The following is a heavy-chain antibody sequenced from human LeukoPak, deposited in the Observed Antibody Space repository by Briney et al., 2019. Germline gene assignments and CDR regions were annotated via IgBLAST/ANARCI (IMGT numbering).Heavy chain of an antibody. V-gene: IGHV3-30-3*01. J-gene: IGHJ4*02. CDR3: AKDRAIAAAGYYFDF. CDR2: ISVDGRDT. CDR1: GFTFSNYP. Sequence: GGSLRLSCAASGFTFSNYPMHWVRQAPGKGLEWVAVISVDGRDTHYADSVKGRFTISRDNSKSTLYLQMNSVRVEDPAIYYCAKDRAIAAAGYYFDFWGQGTLVTVSS. D-gene: IGHD6-13*01.